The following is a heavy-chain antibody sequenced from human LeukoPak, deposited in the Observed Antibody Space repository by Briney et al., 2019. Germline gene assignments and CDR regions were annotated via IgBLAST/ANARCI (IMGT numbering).Heavy chain of an antibody. V-gene: IGHV3-7*03. D-gene: IGHD3-16*01. CDR3: ARFRGIVPRSPLDY. J-gene: IGHJ4*02. Sequence: GGSLRLSCAASGFTFSSYWMSWVRQAPGKGLEWVANIKQDGSEKYYVDSVKGRFTISRDNAKNSLYLQMNSLRAEDTAVYYCARFRGIVPRSPLDYWGQGTLVTVSS. CDR2: IKQDGSEK. CDR1: GFTFSSYW.